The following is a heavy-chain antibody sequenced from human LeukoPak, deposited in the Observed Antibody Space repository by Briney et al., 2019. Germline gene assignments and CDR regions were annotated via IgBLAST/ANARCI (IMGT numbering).Heavy chain of an antibody. CDR3: ARAVGSGPGGHFDY. Sequence: GGSLRLSCAVSGFTFSSYTMHWVRQAPGKGLEWVAVISYDGSNKYYADSVKGRFTISRDNSKNTLYLQMNSLRAEDTAVYYCARAVGSGPGGHFDYWGQGTLVTVSS. V-gene: IGHV3-30-3*01. CDR2: ISYDGSNK. CDR1: GFTFSSYT. D-gene: IGHD6-19*01. J-gene: IGHJ4*02.